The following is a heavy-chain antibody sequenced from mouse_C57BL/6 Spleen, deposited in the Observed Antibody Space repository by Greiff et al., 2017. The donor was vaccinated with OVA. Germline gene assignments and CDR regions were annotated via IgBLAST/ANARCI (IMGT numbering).Heavy chain of an antibody. V-gene: IGHV5-12*01. D-gene: IGHD2-12*01. Sequence: EVMLVESGGGLVQPGGSLKLSCAASGFTFSDYYMYWVRQTPEKRLEWVAYISNGGGSTYYPDTVKGRFTISRDNAKNTLYLQMSRLKSEDTAMYYCARTYYTNGGFAYWGQGTLVTVSA. CDR2: ISNGGGST. CDR1: GFTFSDYY. CDR3: ARTYYTNGGFAY. J-gene: IGHJ3*01.